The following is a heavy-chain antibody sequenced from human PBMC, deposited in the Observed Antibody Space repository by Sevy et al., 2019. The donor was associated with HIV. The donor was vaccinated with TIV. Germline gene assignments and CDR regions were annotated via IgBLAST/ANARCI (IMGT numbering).Heavy chain of an antibody. J-gene: IGHJ4*02. CDR3: ARDGGSGYTPHFDY. CDR1: GFTFSSYA. V-gene: IGHV3-30-3*01. CDR2: ISYDGTNK. Sequence: GSLRLSCAASGFTFSSYAMHWVRQAPGKGLEWVAVISYDGTNKYYADSVKGRFTISRDNSKNTLYLQMNSLRAEDTAVYYCARDGGSGYTPHFDYWGQGTLVTVSS. D-gene: IGHD5-12*01.